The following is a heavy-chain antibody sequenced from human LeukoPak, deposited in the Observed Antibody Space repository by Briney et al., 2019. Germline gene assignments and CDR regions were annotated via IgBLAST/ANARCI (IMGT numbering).Heavy chain of an antibody. CDR2: ILYDGSNK. V-gene: IGHV3-30*18. D-gene: IGHD4-17*01. CDR1: GFTFSSYG. Sequence: GGSLRLSCVASGFTFSSYGMHWVRQAPGKGLEWVAVILYDGSNKYNADSVKGRFTISRDTSKNTLYLQMSSLRAEDTTVYYCAKAWRAYGDYHTFDIWGQGTMVTVSS. J-gene: IGHJ3*02. CDR3: AKAWRAYGDYHTFDI.